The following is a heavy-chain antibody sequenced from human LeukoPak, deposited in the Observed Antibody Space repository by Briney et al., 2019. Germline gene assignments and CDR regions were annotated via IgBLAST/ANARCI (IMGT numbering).Heavy chain of an antibody. CDR2: ISGSGGST. J-gene: IGHJ5*02. V-gene: IGHV3-23*01. Sequence: GGSLRLSCAASGFTFRSYAMSWVRQAPGKGLEWVSAISGSGGSTYYADSVKGRFTISRDNSKNTLYLQMNSLRAEDTAVYYCAKAHDFWSGYSRLNNWFDPWGQGTLVTVSS. D-gene: IGHD3-3*01. CDR1: GFTFRSYA. CDR3: AKAHDFWSGYSRLNNWFDP.